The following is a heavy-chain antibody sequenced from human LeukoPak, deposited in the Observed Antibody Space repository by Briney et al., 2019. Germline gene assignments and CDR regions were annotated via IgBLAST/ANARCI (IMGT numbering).Heavy chain of an antibody. J-gene: IGHJ3*02. V-gene: IGHV3-11*01. Sequence: TPGGSLRLSCAASGFTFSSYWMSWIRQAPGKGLEWVSYISSSGSTIYYADSVKGRFTISRDNAKNSLYLQMNSLRAEDTAVYYCARVRVRKDHDAFDIWGQGTMVTVSS. D-gene: IGHD2-15*01. CDR1: GFTFSSYW. CDR2: ISSSGSTI. CDR3: ARVRVRKDHDAFDI.